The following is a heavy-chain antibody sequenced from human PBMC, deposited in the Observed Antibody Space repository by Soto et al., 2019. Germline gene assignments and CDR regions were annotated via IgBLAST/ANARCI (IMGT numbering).Heavy chain of an antibody. CDR3: AREGRGWNYYYYGMDV. V-gene: IGHV1-18*01. D-gene: IGHD3-10*01. CDR2: ISAYNGNT. Sequence: ASVKVSCKASGYTFTSYGISWVRQAPGQGLEWMGWISAYNGNTNYAQKLQGRVTMTTDTSTSTAYMELRSPRSDDTAVYYCAREGRGWNYYYYGMDVWGQGTTVTVSS. J-gene: IGHJ6*02. CDR1: GYTFTSYG.